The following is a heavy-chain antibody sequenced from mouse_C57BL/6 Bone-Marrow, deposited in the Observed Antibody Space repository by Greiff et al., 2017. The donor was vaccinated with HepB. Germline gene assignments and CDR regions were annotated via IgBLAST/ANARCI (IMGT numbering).Heavy chain of an antibody. D-gene: IGHD2-4*01. CDR2: IDPSDSYT. V-gene: IGHV1-59*01. CDR3: ARGYDYDEDYAMDY. Sequence: QVQLQQPGAELVRPGTSVKLSCKASGYTFTSYWMHWVKQRPGQGLEWIGVIDPSDSYTNYNQKFKGKATLTVDTSSSTAYMQLSSLTSEDSAVYYCARGYDYDEDYAMDYWGQGTSVTVSS. J-gene: IGHJ4*01. CDR1: GYTFTSYW.